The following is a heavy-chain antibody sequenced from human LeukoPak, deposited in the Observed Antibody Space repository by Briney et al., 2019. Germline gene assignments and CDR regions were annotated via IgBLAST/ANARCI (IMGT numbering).Heavy chain of an antibody. CDR1: GFTFSDYY. CDR3: AREYLSGPGCFDY. J-gene: IGHJ4*02. V-gene: IGHV3-11*04. Sequence: PGGSLRLSCAASGFTFSDYYMSWIRQAPGKGLEWVSYISSSGSTIYYADSVKGRFTISRDNAKNSLYLQMNSLRAEDTAVYYRAREYLSGPGCFDYWGQGTLVTVSS. CDR2: ISSSGSTI. D-gene: IGHD6-25*01.